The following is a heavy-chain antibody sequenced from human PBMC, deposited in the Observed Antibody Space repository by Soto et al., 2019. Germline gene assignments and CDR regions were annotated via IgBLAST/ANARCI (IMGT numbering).Heavy chain of an antibody. J-gene: IGHJ5*02. V-gene: IGHV3-49*03. CDR1: GFTFGDYA. Sequence: GGSLRLSCTASGFTFGDYAMSWFRQAPGKGLEWVGFIRSKAYGGTTEYAASVKGRFTISRDDSKSIAYLQMNSLKTEDTAVYYCTRVGATQTGTIGWTTFDPWGQGTLVTVSS. D-gene: IGHD1-7*01. CDR2: IRSKAYGGTT. CDR3: TRVGATQTGTIGWTTFDP.